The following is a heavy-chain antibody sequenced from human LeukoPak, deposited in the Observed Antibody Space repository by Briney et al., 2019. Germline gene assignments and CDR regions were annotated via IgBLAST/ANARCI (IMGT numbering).Heavy chain of an antibody. Sequence: KPGASLLISCEGSGYFFPNYWITWVRQLPGKGLEGMGRIDPSDSYTNYSPSFQGHVTISADKSISTAYLQWSSLTASDTAMYYCARHGYYGSGSYYSFDYWGQGTLVTVSS. D-gene: IGHD3-10*01. V-gene: IGHV5-10-1*01. CDR3: ARHGYYGSGSYYSFDY. CDR2: IDPSDSYT. CDR1: GYFFPNYW. J-gene: IGHJ4*02.